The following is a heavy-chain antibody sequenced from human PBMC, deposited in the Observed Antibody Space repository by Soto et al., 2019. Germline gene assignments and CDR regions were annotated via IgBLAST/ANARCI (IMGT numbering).Heavy chain of an antibody. V-gene: IGHV4-39*01. CDR3: ERQPADRYFYY. CDR1: GGSISSSSYY. J-gene: IGHJ4*02. CDR2: IYYSGST. D-gene: IGHD2-15*01. Sequence: LSLTCTVSGGSISSSSYYWGWIRQPPGKGLEWIGSIYYSGSTYYNPSLKSRVTISVDTSKNQFSLKLSSVTAADTAVYYCERQPADRYFYYWGQGTLVTVSS.